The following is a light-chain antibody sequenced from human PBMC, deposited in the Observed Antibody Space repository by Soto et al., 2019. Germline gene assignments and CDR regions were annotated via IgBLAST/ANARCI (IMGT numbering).Light chain of an antibody. CDR3: QQRGKRPLT. J-gene: IGKJ4*01. V-gene: IGKV3-11*01. Sequence: EIRLTQSAAALSLSPRERATISCRASQSVSTSLAWSQQKPGQAPRPLIYDASTRATDIPARFSGSGSGTDFTLTISSLEPEDFAGYYGQQRGKRPLTCGGGTQVDI. CDR1: QSVSTS. CDR2: DAS.